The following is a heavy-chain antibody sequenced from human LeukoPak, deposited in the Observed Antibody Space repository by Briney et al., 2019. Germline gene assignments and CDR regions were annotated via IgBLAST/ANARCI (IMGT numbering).Heavy chain of an antibody. J-gene: IGHJ4*02. D-gene: IGHD3-22*01. CDR2: IIPIFGTA. CDR1: GGTFSTYA. V-gene: IGHV1-69*05. CDR3: ARDSGGYYYDSSGYVDY. Sequence: ASVKVPCKASGGTFSTYAVNWVRQAPGQGREWMGRIIPIFGTANYAQKFQGRVTITTDESTSTAYMELSSLRSEDTAVYYCARDSGGYYYDSSGYVDYWGQGTLVTVSS.